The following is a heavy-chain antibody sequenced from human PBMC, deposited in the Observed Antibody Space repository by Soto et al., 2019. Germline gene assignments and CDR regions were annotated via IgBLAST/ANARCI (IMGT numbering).Heavy chain of an antibody. Sequence: QVQLVESGGGLVKPGGSLRLSCAASGFTFSDYYMSWIRQAPGKGLEWVSYISSSSGYTNYADSVKGRFTISRDNAKNSLYLQMNSLRAEDTALYYCARDHHRYSGYDYVDYWGQGTLVTVSS. V-gene: IGHV3-11*05. J-gene: IGHJ4*02. D-gene: IGHD5-12*01. CDR3: ARDHHRYSGYDYVDY. CDR2: ISSSSGYT. CDR1: GFTFSDYY.